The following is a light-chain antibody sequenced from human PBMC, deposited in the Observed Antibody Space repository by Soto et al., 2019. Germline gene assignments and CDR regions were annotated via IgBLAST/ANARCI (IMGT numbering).Light chain of an antibody. CDR2: DAS. CDR3: HQRSEWPLT. CDR1: QSVSSY. J-gene: IGKJ4*01. Sequence: EKVMTQSPAALSLSPGERATLSCRTSQSVSSYLAWYQQKPGQPPRLLIYDASSRATGIPARFSGSGSGTDFTLTISSLEPGDFAVYYCHQRSEWPLTFGGGTKVDIK. V-gene: IGKV3-11*01.